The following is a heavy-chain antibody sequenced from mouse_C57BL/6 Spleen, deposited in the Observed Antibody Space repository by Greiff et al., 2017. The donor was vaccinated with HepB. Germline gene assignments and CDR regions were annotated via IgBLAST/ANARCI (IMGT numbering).Heavy chain of an antibody. J-gene: IGHJ1*03. V-gene: IGHV10-1*01. Sequence: EVMLVESGGGLVQPKGSLKLSCAASGFSFNTYAMNWVRQAPGKGLEWVARIRSKSNNYATYYADSVKDRFTISRDDSESMLYLQMNNLKTEDTAMYYCVRQGGNYVRWYFDVWGTGTTVTVSS. CDR1: GFSFNTYA. CDR3: VRQGGNYVRWYFDV. CDR2: IRSKSNNYAT. D-gene: IGHD2-1*01.